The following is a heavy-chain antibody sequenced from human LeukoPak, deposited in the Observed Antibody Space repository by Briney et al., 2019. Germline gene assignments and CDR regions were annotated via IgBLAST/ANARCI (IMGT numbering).Heavy chain of an antibody. CDR2: INWNGDST. Sequence: GGSLRLSCAASGFTFDDYGMSWVRQVPGKGLEWVSGINWNGDSTSYADSVKGRFTISRDNAKNSLYLQMNSLRAEHTAVYYCARDVTPYYYGSGSSREDGMDVWGQGTTVTVSS. CDR1: GFTFDDYG. V-gene: IGHV3-20*04. J-gene: IGHJ6*02. D-gene: IGHD3-10*01. CDR3: ARDVTPYYYGSGSSREDGMDV.